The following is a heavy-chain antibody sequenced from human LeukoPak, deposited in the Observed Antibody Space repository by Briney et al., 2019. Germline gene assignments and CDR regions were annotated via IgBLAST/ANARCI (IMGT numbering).Heavy chain of an antibody. D-gene: IGHD3-3*01. CDR3: ARSPDEEWLLRNDY. CDR2: ISAYNGNT. V-gene: IGHV1-18*01. J-gene: IGHJ4*02. Sequence: GASVKVSCEASGYTFTSYGISWVRQAPGQGLEWMGWISAYNGNTNYAQKLQGRVTMTTDTSTSTAYMELRSLRSDDTAVYYCARSPDEEWLLRNDYWGQGTLVTVSS. CDR1: GYTFTSYG.